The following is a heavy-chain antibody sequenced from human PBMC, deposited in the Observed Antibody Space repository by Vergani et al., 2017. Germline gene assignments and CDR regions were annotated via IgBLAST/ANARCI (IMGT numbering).Heavy chain of an antibody. D-gene: IGHD6-13*01. CDR2: IYYSGST. CDR1: GGSISSYY. CDR3: ARDQAGTGWFDP. V-gene: IGHV4-59*01. J-gene: IGHJ5*02. Sequence: QVQLQESGPGLVKPSETLSLPCTVSGGSISSYYWSWIRQPPGKGLEWIGYIYYSGSTNYNPSLKSRVTISVDTSKNQFSLKLSSVTAADTAVYYCARDQAGTGWFDPWGQGTLVTVSS.